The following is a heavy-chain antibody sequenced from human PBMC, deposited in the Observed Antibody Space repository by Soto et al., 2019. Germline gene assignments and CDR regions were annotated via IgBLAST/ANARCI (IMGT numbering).Heavy chain of an antibody. V-gene: IGHV5-10-1*01. D-gene: IGHD3-10*01. CDR2: IDPSDSYT. Sequence: PGESLKISCKGSGYSFTSYWISWVRQMPGKGLEWMGRIDPSDSYTNYSPSFQGHVTISADKSISTAYLQWSSLKASDTAMYYCARFPHYYGSGSYSSYYYYGMDVWGQGTTVTVSS. CDR3: ARFPHYYGSGSYSSYYYYGMDV. J-gene: IGHJ6*02. CDR1: GYSFTSYW.